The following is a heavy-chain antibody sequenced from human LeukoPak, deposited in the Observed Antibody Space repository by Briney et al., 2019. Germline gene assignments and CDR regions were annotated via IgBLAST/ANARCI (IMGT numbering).Heavy chain of an antibody. CDR1: GGSISSSSYS. V-gene: IGHV4-39*01. J-gene: IGHJ5*02. D-gene: IGHD3-16*02. CDR3: ARLPRIGMSIWFDP. CDR2: IYYSGST. Sequence: PSETLSLTCTVSGGSISSSSYSWGWIRQPPGKGLEWIGSIYYSGSTYYNPSLKSRVTISVDTSKNQFSLKLSSVTAADTAVYYCARLPRIGMSIWFDPWGQGTLVTVSS.